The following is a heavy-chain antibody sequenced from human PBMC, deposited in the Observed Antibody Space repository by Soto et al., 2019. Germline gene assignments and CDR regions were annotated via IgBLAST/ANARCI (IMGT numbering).Heavy chain of an antibody. CDR2: INHSGST. Sequence: RRIIKPPETGLEWIGEINHSGSTNYNPSLKSRVTISVDTSKNQFSLKLTSVTTADTVVYYGAREKNLGVLAYRGKRTLVPGSS. J-gene: IGHJ4*02. CDR3: AREKNLGVLAY. V-gene: IGHV4-34*01.